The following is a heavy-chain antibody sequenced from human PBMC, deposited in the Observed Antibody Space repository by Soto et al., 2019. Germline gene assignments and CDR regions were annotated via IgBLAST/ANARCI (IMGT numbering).Heavy chain of an antibody. CDR2: VYHSGIT. J-gene: IGHJ4*02. V-gene: IGHV4-34*10. D-gene: IGHD3-9*01. CDR3: ARAYLRYFDWFDY. Sequence: SETLSLTCAGYGGYFSGYYWSCIRQPPGKGLEWIGEVYHSGITNYNPSLKSRITMSVDTSKNQFSLKLSSVTAADTAVYYCARAYLRYFDWFDYWGQGSRVTVSS. CDR1: GGYFSGYY.